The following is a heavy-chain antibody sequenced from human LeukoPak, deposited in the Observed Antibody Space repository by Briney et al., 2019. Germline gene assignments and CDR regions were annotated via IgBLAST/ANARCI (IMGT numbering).Heavy chain of an antibody. V-gene: IGHV4-30-2*01. CDR2: IYHSGTA. CDR3: AKSDYIDYYMDV. D-gene: IGHD4-11*01. Sequence: PSQTLSLTCTVSGGSISRGGYYWSWIRQPLGKGLEWIGYIYHSGTAAYNPSLKNRVTISVDWSTNQLSLKMNSVTAADTAVYYCAKSDYIDYYMDVWGKGATVTVSS. CDR1: GGSISRGGYY. J-gene: IGHJ6*03.